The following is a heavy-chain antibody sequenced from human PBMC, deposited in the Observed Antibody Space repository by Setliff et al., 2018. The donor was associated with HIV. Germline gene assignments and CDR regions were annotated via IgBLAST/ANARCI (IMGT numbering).Heavy chain of an antibody. Sequence: GGSLRLSCTVSGFIFKNYGFHWVRQAPGKGLEWVAIIWYDANFKYYADRVKGRFAISRDNSKNTLYLEMSSLMTEDTAIYFCARARPPLDYGSGKYLDHWGQGTLVTVSS. J-gene: IGHJ4*02. CDR1: GFIFKNYG. CDR3: ARARPPLDYGSGKYLDH. CDR2: IWYDANFK. V-gene: IGHV3-33*01. D-gene: IGHD3-10*01.